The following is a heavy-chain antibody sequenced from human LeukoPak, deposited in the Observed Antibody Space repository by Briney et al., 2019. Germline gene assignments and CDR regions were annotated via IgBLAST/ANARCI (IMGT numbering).Heavy chain of an antibody. CDR2: ISGSGGST. CDR3: ARDRYYYDRSGYSGPFDY. V-gene: IGHV3-23*01. CDR1: GFTFSSYA. D-gene: IGHD3-22*01. Sequence: GGSLRLSCAASGFTFSSYAMSWVRQAPGKGLEWVSVISGSGGSTYYADSVKGRFTISRDNSQNTLYLQMSNLRPEDTAVYYCARDRYYYDRSGYSGPFDYWGQGTLVTVSS. J-gene: IGHJ4*02.